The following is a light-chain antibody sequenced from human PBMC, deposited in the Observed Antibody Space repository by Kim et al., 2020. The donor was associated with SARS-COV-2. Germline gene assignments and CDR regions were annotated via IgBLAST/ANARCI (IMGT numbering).Light chain of an antibody. CDR2: DAS. V-gene: IGKV3-11*01. Sequence: SLSPGESATLACRASQRVSSYLAWYQQKPGQAPRLLIYDASNRATGIPARFSGSGTGTDFTLTISSLEPEDFAVYYCQQRSNWPPTFGGGTKLEI. CDR1: QRVSSY. CDR3: QQRSNWPPT. J-gene: IGKJ4*01.